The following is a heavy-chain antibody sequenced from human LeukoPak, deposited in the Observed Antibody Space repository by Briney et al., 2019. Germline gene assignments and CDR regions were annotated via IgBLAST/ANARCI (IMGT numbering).Heavy chain of an antibody. CDR1: GGSFSGYY. V-gene: IGHV4-34*01. CDR2: INHSGST. D-gene: IGHD3-9*01. Sequence: SETLSLTCAVYGGSFSGYYWSWIRQPPGKGLEWIGEINHSGSTNYNPSLKSRVTISVDTSKTQFSLKPSSVTAADTAVYYCARGLYDILTGYYLYNWFDPWGQGTLVTVSS. J-gene: IGHJ5*02. CDR3: ARGLYDILTGYYLYNWFDP.